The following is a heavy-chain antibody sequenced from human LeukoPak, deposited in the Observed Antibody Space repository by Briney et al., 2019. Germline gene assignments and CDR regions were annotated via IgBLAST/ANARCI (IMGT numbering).Heavy chain of an antibody. D-gene: IGHD3-10*01. CDR3: ARYQGVPRLRPLDY. CDR2: IYHDGST. V-gene: IGHV4-39*07. Sequence: PSETLSLTCTVSGGSVSRSAFYWAWIRQPPGKGLEWIGSIYHDGSTYYNPSLKSRVTISEDTSKSHFSLKLNSVTAADTAVYYCARYQGVPRLRPLDYWGQGTLVTVSS. CDR1: GGSVSRSAFY. J-gene: IGHJ4*02.